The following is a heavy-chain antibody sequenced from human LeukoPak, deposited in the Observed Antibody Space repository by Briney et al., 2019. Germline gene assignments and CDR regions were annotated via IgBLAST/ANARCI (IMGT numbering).Heavy chain of an antibody. CDR2: ISAYNGNT. CDR1: GYTFTSYG. CDR3: ARDVTMVRGAGYMDV. J-gene: IGHJ6*03. Sequence: ASVKVSCKASGYTFTSYGISWVRQAPGQGLEWMGWISAYNGNTNYAQKLQGRVTMTTDTSTSTAYMELRSPRSDDTAVYYCARDVTMVRGAGYMDVWGKGTTVTISS. V-gene: IGHV1-18*01. D-gene: IGHD3-10*01.